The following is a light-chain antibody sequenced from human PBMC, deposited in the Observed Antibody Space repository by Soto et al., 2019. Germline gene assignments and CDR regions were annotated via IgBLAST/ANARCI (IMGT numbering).Light chain of an antibody. Sequence: QSVLTQPPSVSAAPGQKVTISCSGSSSNIGNNFVSWYQQLPGTAPKLLIYDNNNRPSGIPGRFSGSKSGTSATLGITGLQTGDEADYYCGTWDDSLGDVFGTGTKVTVL. CDR2: DNN. V-gene: IGLV1-51*01. J-gene: IGLJ1*01. CDR1: SSNIGNNF. CDR3: GTWDDSLGDV.